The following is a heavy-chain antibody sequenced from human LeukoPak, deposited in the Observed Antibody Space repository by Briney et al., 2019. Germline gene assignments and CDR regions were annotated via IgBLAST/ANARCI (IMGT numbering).Heavy chain of an antibody. CDR2: IIPIFGTA. CDR1: GYSFTGYY. Sequence: SVKVSCKTSGYSFTGYYIHWVRQAPGQGLEWMGGIIPIFGTANYAQKFQGRVTITADESTSTAYMELSSLRSEDTAVYYCAAADSSVSPFDYWGQGTLVTVSS. CDR3: AAADSSVSPFDY. D-gene: IGHD3-22*01. V-gene: IGHV1-69*13. J-gene: IGHJ4*02.